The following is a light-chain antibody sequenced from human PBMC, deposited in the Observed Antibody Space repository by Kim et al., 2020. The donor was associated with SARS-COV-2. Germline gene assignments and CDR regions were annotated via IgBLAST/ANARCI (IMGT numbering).Light chain of an antibody. J-gene: IGLJ3*02. CDR3: AAWDDSLNGSV. CDR2: THN. Sequence: GHRVNIYCSGRSPTIGSNLVSWYHLFPGTAPNLRTYTHNRRPPGVPERFAASTSGTSAALATSGLQSEDEAYYYCAAWDDSLNGSVFGVGTQLTVL. V-gene: IGLV1-44*01. CDR1: SPTIGSNL.